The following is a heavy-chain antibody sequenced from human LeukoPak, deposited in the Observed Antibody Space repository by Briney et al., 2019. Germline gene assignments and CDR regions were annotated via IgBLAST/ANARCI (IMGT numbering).Heavy chain of an antibody. D-gene: IGHD2-2*01. V-gene: IGHV3-23*01. CDR2: ISGSGGST. Sequence: GGSLRLSCAASGFTFSSYAMSWVRQAPGKGLEWVSAISGSGGSTYYADSVKGRFTISRDNSKNTLYLQMNSLRAEDTAVYYCAKENCSSTSCSHGPGYCYYYYGMDVWGQGTTVTVSS. CDR3: AKENCSSTSCSHGPGYCYYYYGMDV. J-gene: IGHJ6*02. CDR1: GFTFSSYA.